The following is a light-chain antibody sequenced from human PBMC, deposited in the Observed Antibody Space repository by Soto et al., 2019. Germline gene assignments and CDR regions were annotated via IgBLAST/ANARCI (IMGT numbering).Light chain of an antibody. CDR3: QQYNNWPGT. V-gene: IGKV3-15*01. CDR2: GAS. Sequence: EILMTQSPATLSVSPGERAALSGGASQSVSTNLAWYQQKPGRAPRLLFHGASTRATGIPARLSGSGSGTEFTLTISSLQPEDVAVYYCQQYNNWPGTFGQGTKVDIK. J-gene: IGKJ1*01. CDR1: QSVSTN.